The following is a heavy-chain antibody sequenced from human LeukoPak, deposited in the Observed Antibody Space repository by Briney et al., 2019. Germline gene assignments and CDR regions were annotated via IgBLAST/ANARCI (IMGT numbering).Heavy chain of an antibody. CDR3: AKDFDIVVVPAALALAFDI. CDR2: IKEDGTGK. V-gene: IGHV3-7*01. CDR1: GFTFSNYW. J-gene: IGHJ3*02. Sequence: GGSLRLSCAASGFTFSNYWMAWVRQAPGKGLEWLANIKEDGTGKYYMDSVKGRFTISRDNAKNSLYLQMNSLRAEDTAVYYCAKDFDIVVVPAALALAFDIWGQGTMVTVSS. D-gene: IGHD2-2*01.